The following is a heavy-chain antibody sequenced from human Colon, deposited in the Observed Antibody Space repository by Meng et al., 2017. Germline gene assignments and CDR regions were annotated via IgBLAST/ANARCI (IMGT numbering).Heavy chain of an antibody. CDR3: AKDYYDSSGFPSFGY. J-gene: IGHJ4*02. CDR1: GFTFSSHA. D-gene: IGHD3-22*01. V-gene: IGHV3-23*01. Sequence: GESLKISCAASGFTFSSHAMSWVRQAPGKGLEWLSHVSGSGYTTYYADSVKGRVTISRDNSKNTLYLQMNSLRAEDTAVYYCAKDYYDSSGFPSFGYWGQGILVTVSS. CDR2: VSGSGYTT.